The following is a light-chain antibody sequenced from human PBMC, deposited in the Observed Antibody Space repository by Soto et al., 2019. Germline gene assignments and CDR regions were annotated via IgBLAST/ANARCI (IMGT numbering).Light chain of an antibody. V-gene: IGLV2-11*01. J-gene: IGLJ3*02. CDR3: CSYVGSYSRV. Sequence: QSVLTQPRSVSGSPGQSVTISCTGTSSDVGGYNYVSWYQHDPGKAPKLMISDVSKRPSGVPDRFSGSKSGNTASLTISGLQAEDEADYYCCSYVGSYSRVFGGGTQLTVL. CDR1: SSDVGGYNY. CDR2: DVS.